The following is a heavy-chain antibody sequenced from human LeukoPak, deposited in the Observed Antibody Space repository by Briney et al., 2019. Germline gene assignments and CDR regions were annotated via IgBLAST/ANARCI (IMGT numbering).Heavy chain of an antibody. CDR1: GFTFSIYD. D-gene: IGHD6-13*01. CDR2: IGSAGEI. J-gene: IGHJ2*01. V-gene: IGHV3-13*01. CDR3: ARAAYSSTWYSRYFDL. Sequence: LTGGSLRLSCAASGFTFSIYDIHGAREATGKGLEGVSGIGSAGEIYHPGSVKARSTISRENAKNSLYLQMKSLRAGDTAVYYCARAAYSSTWYSRYFDLWGRGTLVTVSS.